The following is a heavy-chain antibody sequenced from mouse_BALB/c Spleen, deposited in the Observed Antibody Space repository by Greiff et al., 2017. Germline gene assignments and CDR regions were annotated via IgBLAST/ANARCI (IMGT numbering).Heavy chain of an antibody. CDR3: ARNWGDYDWFAY. Sequence: VQLQESGPGLVQPSQSLSITCTVSGFSLTSYGVHWVRQSPGKGLEWLGVIWSGGSTDYNAAFISRLSISKDNSKSQVFFKMNSLQADDTAIYYCARNWGDYDWFAYWGQGTLVTVSA. V-gene: IGHV2-4-1*01. D-gene: IGHD2-4*01. CDR1: GFSLTSYG. CDR2: IWSGGST. J-gene: IGHJ3*01.